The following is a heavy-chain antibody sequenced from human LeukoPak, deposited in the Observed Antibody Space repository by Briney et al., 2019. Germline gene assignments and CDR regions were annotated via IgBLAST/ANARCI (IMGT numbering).Heavy chain of an antibody. CDR2: ISGGGDIT. CDR3: VREDTPATANY. V-gene: IGHV3-23*01. CDR1: GFNFANHA. Sequence: GGSLRLSCAASGFNFANHAMSWVRQTAGKGLEWVSAISGGGDITYYADSVKGRFTISKDNSKDTLFLQMHSLRPGDTAVYYCVREDTPATANYWGQGTLVTISS. D-gene: IGHD2-21*02. J-gene: IGHJ4*02.